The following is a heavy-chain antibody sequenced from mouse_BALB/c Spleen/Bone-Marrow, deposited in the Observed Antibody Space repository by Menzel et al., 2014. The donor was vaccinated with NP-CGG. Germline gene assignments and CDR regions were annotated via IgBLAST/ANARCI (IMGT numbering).Heavy chain of an antibody. CDR1: GYAFSSSW. J-gene: IGHJ4*01. V-gene: IGHV1-82*01. CDR3: ARPGNGGPCAMDD. CDR2: IYPGAGDT. Sequence: VQVVESGPELVKPGASVKISCKASGYAFSSSWMNWVKQRPGQGLEWLGRIYPGAGDTKYNGKFKGKATLTADKSSSAAYMQLGSLTSVGSAVYFGARPGNGGPCAMDDWGQGTSGTGSS.